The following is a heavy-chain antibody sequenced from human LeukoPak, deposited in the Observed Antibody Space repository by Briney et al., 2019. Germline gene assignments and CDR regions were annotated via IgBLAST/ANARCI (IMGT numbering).Heavy chain of an antibody. CDR1: GGSIGSSSYY. CDR3: ARHPTVDTAMVDYFDY. Sequence: PSQTLSLTCTASGGSIGSSSYYWGWIRQPPGKGLEWIGSIYYSGSTYYNPSLKSRVTISVDTSKNQSSLKRSSVTAADAAVYYCARHPTVDTAMVDYFDYWGQGTLVTVSS. D-gene: IGHD5-18*01. CDR2: IYYSGST. V-gene: IGHV4-39*01. J-gene: IGHJ4*02.